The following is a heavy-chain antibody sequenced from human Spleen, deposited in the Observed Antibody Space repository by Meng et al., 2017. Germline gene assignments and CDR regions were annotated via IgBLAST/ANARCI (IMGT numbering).Heavy chain of an antibody. Sequence: GESLKISCAASGFIFRSYWMSWVRQAPGRGLEWVASVHLDGVEKYYVDSVKGRFSISRDNGKNVVNLYMNRLRAEDTAVYYCARESGGYYWFFDLWGRGTLVTVSS. CDR3: ARESGGYYWFFDL. D-gene: IGHD3-3*01. CDR2: VHLDGVEK. J-gene: IGHJ2*01. CDR1: GFIFRSYW. V-gene: IGHV3-7*01.